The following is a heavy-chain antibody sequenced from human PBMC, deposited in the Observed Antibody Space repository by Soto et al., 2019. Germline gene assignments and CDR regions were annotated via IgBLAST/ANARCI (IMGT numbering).Heavy chain of an antibody. CDR2: IYYSGTT. CDR1: GYSISSSNW. Sequence: SETLSLTCAVSGYSISSSNWWGWIRQPPGKGLEWIGYIYYSGTTYYNPSLKSRVTISVDTSKNQFSLKLSSVTAADTAVYYCAVDIVATIVPGYWGQGTLVTVSS. V-gene: IGHV4-28*01. J-gene: IGHJ4*02. CDR3: AVDIVATIVPGY. D-gene: IGHD5-12*01.